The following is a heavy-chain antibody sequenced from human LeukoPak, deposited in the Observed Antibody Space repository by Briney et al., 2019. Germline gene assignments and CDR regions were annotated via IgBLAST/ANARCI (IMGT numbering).Heavy chain of an antibody. Sequence: GRSLRLSCAASGFIFDDYAMYWVRQVPGKGLEWVSGINWNSGNIVYADSVKGRFIISRDNAKNSLYLQMNSLRAEDTAVYYCAKEGGYDILTGYYIDYWGQGTLVTVSS. D-gene: IGHD3-9*01. V-gene: IGHV3-9*01. J-gene: IGHJ4*02. CDR3: AKEGGYDILTGYYIDY. CDR1: GFIFDDYA. CDR2: INWNSGNI.